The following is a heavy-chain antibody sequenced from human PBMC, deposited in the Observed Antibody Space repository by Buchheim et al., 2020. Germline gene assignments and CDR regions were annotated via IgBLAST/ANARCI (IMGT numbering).Heavy chain of an antibody. V-gene: IGHV3-23*01. D-gene: IGHD3-3*01. CDR3: AKDSGTMFGVVIPEKNWFDP. Sequence: EVQLLESGGGLVQPGGSLRLSCAASGFTFSSYGMRWVRQAPGKGLEWVSAISGSGGSTYYADSVKGRFTISRDNSKNTLYLQMNSMRAEDTAVYYGAKDSGTMFGVVIPEKNWFDPWGQGTL. J-gene: IGHJ5*02. CDR1: GFTFSSYG. CDR2: ISGSGGST.